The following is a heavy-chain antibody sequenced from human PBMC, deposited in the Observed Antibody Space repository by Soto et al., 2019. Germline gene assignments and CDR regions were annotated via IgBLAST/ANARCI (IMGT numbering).Heavy chain of an antibody. CDR3: TRGGGDF. Sequence: SETLSLTCTVSGGSINTYYWSWIRQLPGKGLEWIGYIYYSGSDSGSTNYIPSLKSRVTISVDTSKNQFSLRLTSVTAADTAVYFCTRGGGDFWGQGTLVTVSS. CDR1: GGSINTYY. J-gene: IGHJ4*02. CDR2: IYYSGSDSGST. V-gene: IGHV4-59*01. D-gene: IGHD6-25*01.